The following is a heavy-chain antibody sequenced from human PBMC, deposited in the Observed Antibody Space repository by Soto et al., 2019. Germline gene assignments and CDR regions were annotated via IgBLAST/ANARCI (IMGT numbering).Heavy chain of an antibody. CDR3: ASGSSASAYIDY. J-gene: IGHJ4*02. V-gene: IGHV4-61*01. D-gene: IGHD6-13*01. Sequence: SETLSLTCAVSGGSVSSGSDYWSWIRQPPGRGLEWIGYIYNSGSTDYNTSLKSRVTISVDTSKNQFSLKLTSVTAADTAVYYCASGSSASAYIDYWGQGTQVTVSS. CDR2: IYNSGST. CDR1: GGSVSSGSDY.